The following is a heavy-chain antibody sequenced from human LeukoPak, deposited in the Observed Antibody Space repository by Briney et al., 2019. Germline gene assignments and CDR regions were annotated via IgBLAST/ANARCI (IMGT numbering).Heavy chain of an antibody. Sequence: GGSLRLSCAASGFTFSSYAMHWVRQAPGKGLEWVAVISYDGSNKYYADPVKGRFTISRDNSKNTLYLQMNSLRAEDTAVYYCARGKSYYVYWGQGTLVTVSS. CDR1: GFTFSSYA. CDR3: ARGKSYYVY. CDR2: ISYDGSNK. J-gene: IGHJ4*02. D-gene: IGHD1-26*01. V-gene: IGHV3-30-3*01.